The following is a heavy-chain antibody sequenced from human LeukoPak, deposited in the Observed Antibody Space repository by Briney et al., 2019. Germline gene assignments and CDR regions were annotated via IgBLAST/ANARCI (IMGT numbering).Heavy chain of an antibody. D-gene: IGHD2-2*01. J-gene: IGHJ4*02. CDR1: GYTFTSYA. V-gene: IGHV1-3*01. CDR3: ARDLDCSSTSCFLYYFDY. Sequence: ASVKVSCKASGYTFTSYAMHWVRQAPGQRLEWMGWINAGNGNTKYSQKFQGRITITRDTSASTAYMELSSLRSEDTAAYYCARDLDCSSTSCFLYYFDYWGQGTLVTVSS. CDR2: INAGNGNT.